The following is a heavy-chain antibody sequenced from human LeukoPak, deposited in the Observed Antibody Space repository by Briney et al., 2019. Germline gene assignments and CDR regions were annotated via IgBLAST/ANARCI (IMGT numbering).Heavy chain of an antibody. CDR1: GDSVSSNSAA. J-gene: IGHJ3*02. D-gene: IGHD2-21*01. V-gene: IGHV6-1*01. CDR3: ARVEPRDCGGDCYPLDAFDI. Sequence: SQTLSLTCAISGDSVSSNSAAWNWIRQSPSRGLEWLGRTYYRSKWYNDYAVSVKSRITINPDTSKNQFSLQLNSVTPEDTAVYYCARVEPRDCGGDCYPLDAFDIWGQGTMVTVSS. CDR2: TYYRSKWYN.